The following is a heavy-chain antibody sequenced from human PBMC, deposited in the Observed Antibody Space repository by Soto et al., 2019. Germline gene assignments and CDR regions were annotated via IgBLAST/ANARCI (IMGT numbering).Heavy chain of an antibody. V-gene: IGHV2-5*02. CDR2: IYWDDDK. J-gene: IGHJ4*02. Sequence: QITLKESGPPLVKPTQTLTLTCTFSGFSLSTSGVGVGWIRQPPGKALEWLALIYWDDDKRYSPSLKSRLTITKDTTKNQVVLTLTNMDPVDTATYYCAHRHPLLSFDYWGQGTLVTVSS. CDR1: GFSLSTSGVG. CDR3: AHRHPLLSFDY.